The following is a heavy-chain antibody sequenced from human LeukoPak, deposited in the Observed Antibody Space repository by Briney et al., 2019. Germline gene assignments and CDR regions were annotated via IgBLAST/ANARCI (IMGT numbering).Heavy chain of an antibody. V-gene: IGHV1-18*01. CDR3: ARAFRHPYYYGSGSYDY. J-gene: IGHJ4*02. CDR1: GYTFTSYG. CDR2: ISAYNGNT. D-gene: IGHD3-10*01. Sequence: ASVKVSCKASGYTFTSYGISWVRQAPGQGLEWMGWISAYNGNTNYAQKLQGRVTMTTDTSTSTAYMELRSLRSDDTAVYYCARAFRHPYYYGSGSYDYWGQGTLVTVSS.